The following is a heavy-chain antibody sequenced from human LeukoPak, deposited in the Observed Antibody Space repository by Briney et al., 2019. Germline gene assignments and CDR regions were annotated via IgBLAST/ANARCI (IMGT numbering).Heavy chain of an antibody. V-gene: IGHV4-39*01. CDR1: GGSISSSSYY. CDR2: IYYSGST. D-gene: IGHD3-9*01. CDR3: ARLTYYDILTGYYEPYDY. J-gene: IGHJ4*02. Sequence: SETLSLTCTVSGGSISSSSYYWGWIRQPPGKGLEWIGSIYYSGSTYYNPSLKSRVTISVDTSKNQFSLKLSSVTAADTAVYYRARLTYYDILTGYYEPYDYWGQGTLVTVSS.